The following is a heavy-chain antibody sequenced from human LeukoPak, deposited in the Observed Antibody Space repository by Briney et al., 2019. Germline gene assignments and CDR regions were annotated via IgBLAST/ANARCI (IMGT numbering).Heavy chain of an antibody. V-gene: IGHV4-4*07. Sequence: SETLSLTCTVSGGSITSYYWTWIRQPAGKGLEWIGRINASGTTRYNPSLKSRLAMSVDTSKNQFSLKLTSVTAADTAVYFCTRGLAAAYDYNWFDSWGQGTLVTVSS. CDR1: GGSITSYY. CDR3: TRGLAAAYDYNWFDS. D-gene: IGHD5-12*01. J-gene: IGHJ5*01. CDR2: INASGTT.